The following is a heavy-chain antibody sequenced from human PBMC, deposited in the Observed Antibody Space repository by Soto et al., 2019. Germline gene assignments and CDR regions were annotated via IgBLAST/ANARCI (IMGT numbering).Heavy chain of an antibody. CDR3: ARGLGVYANGYYYMDV. CDR1: GCSISSYY. D-gene: IGHD2-8*01. Sequence: QVQLQESGPGLVKPAETLSLTCTVSGCSISSYYLNWIRQSPGKGLEWIGYVYHSGSTSYNPSVKRRVTIAVDTSKKQMALKLRAVNDADTDVYYCARGLGVYANGYYYMDVLGNGATVPVSS. CDR2: VYHSGST. J-gene: IGHJ6*03. V-gene: IGHV4-59*01.